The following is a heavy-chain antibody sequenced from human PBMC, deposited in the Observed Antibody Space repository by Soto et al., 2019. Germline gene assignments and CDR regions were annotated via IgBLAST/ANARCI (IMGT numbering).Heavy chain of an antibody. CDR3: ASDHNEKTPITPGH. D-gene: IGHD1-1*01. Sequence: GGSLRLSCAASGFTFSSYGMHWVRQAPGKGLEWVAVISYDGTNTYYADSVKGRFTISRDNSKNTLYLQMNSLRTEDTAVYYCASDHNEKTPITPGHWGQGTLVTVSS. J-gene: IGHJ4*02. CDR2: ISYDGTNT. CDR1: GFTFSSYG. V-gene: IGHV3-30*03.